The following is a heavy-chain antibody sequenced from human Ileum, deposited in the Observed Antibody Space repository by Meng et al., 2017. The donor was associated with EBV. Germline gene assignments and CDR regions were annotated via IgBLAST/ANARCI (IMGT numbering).Heavy chain of an antibody. Sequence: QVQLWQAGAWVKKLGASWKFSCKASGYTFNSYAMHWVRQAPGQRLEWMGWINAGNGNTKYSQKFQGRVTITRDTSASTAYMELSSLRSEDTAVYYCARDYDILTGYYNVMGWFDPWGQGTLVTVSS. D-gene: IGHD3-9*01. CDR1: GYTFNSYA. CDR2: INAGNGNT. CDR3: ARDYDILTGYYNVMGWFDP. J-gene: IGHJ5*02. V-gene: IGHV1-3*01.